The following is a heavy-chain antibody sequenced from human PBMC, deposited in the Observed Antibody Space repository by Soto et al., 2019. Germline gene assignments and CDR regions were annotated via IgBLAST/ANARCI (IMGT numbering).Heavy chain of an antibody. Sequence: GGSLRLSCAAPGFTFSNYAMHWVRQAPGKGLEWVALTSYDGNNEYYTDSVKGRFTISRDNSKNTLFLQMNSPRPEDTAVYYCASAYYYDSSGYSPGGYWGQGTLVTVSS. CDR1: GFTFSNYA. J-gene: IGHJ4*02. D-gene: IGHD3-22*01. CDR2: TSYDGNNE. CDR3: ASAYYYDSSGYSPGGY. V-gene: IGHV3-30*03.